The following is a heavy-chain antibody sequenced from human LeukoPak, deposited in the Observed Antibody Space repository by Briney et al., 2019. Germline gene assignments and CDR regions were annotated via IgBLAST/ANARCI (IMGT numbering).Heavy chain of an antibody. J-gene: IGHJ4*02. CDR3: ASTTGYSSSWYGRD. V-gene: IGHV1-69*01. Sequence: SVKVSCKASGGTFSSYAISWVRQAPGQGLEWMGGIIPIFGTANYAQKFQGRVTITADESTSTAYMELSSLGSEDTAVYYCASTTGYSSSWYGRDWGQGTLVTVSS. CDR2: IIPIFGTA. CDR1: GGTFSSYA. D-gene: IGHD6-13*01.